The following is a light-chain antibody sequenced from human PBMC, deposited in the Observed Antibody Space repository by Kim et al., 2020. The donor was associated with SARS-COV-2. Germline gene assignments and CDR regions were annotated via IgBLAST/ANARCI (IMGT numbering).Light chain of an antibody. CDR3: QAWDSSTHNYV. CDR2: QDN. V-gene: IGLV3-1*01. CDR1: QLGDKY. Sequence: PGQTASITCSGYQLGDKYVSWYQQKPGHSPVVVIYQDNQRPSGIPERFSGSNSGNTATLTISGTQAMDEADYYCQAWDSSTHNYVFGAGTKVTVL. J-gene: IGLJ1*01.